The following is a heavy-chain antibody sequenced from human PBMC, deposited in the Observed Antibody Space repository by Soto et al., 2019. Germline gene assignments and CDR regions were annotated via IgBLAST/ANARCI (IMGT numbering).Heavy chain of an antibody. CDR2: IYYSGST. Sequence: SETLSLTCTVSGGSISSGDYYWSWIRQPPGKGLEWIGYIYYSGSTYYNPSLKSRVTISVDTSKNQFSLKLSSVTAADTAVYYCAASCVACGGFNYYGMDVWGQGTTVTVSS. D-gene: IGHD2-21*01. CDR1: GGSISSGDYY. V-gene: IGHV4-30-4*01. J-gene: IGHJ6*02. CDR3: AASCVACGGFNYYGMDV.